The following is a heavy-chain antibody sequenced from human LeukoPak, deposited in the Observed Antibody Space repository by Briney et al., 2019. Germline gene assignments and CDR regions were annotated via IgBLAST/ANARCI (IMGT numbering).Heavy chain of an antibody. CDR1: GYTFTNYY. J-gene: IGHJ6*03. V-gene: IGHV1-2*02. CDR2: INPNSGDT. D-gene: IGHD2-15*01. Sequence: ASVKVSCKASGYTFTNYYMHWVRQAPGQGLEWMGWINPNSGDTNYAQKFQGRVTMTRDTSISTAYMELSRLTSDNTAVYYCAKVFKRFVVVVAAKSQPYYYYMDVWGKGTTVTISS. CDR3: AKVFKRFVVVVAAKSQPYYYYMDV.